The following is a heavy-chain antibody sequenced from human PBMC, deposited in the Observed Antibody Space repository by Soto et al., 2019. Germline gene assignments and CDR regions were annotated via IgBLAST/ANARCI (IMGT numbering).Heavy chain of an antibody. CDR2: ISGSGDYT. Sequence: GGSLRLSCAASGFTFSSYAMSWVRQAPGKGLEWVSVISGSGDYTYYADSVKGRFIISRDNSENTLHLQMNSLRAEDTAVYYCAKYGSPRTEYYYCGMDVWGQGTTVTVSS. J-gene: IGHJ6*02. CDR1: GFTFSSYA. CDR3: AKYGSPRTEYYYCGMDV. D-gene: IGHD6-13*01. V-gene: IGHV3-23*01.